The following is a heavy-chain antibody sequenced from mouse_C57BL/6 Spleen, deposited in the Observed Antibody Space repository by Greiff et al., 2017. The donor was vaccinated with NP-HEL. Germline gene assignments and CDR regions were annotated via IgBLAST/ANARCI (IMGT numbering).Heavy chain of an antibody. V-gene: IGHV1-69*01. CDR2: IDPSDSYP. D-gene: IGHD1-1*01. Sequence: VQLQQPGAELVMPGASVKLSCKASGYTFTGYWMPWVKRRPGQGLEWIGEIDPSDSYPNYNQKFKGKSTLTVDKSSSTAYMQLSSLTSEDSAIYYCARSDYYGSSYVFAYWGQGTLVTVSA. J-gene: IGHJ3*01. CDR3: ARSDYYGSSYVFAY. CDR1: GYTFTGYW.